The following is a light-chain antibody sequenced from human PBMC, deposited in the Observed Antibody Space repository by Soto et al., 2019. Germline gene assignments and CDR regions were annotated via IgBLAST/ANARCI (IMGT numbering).Light chain of an antibody. CDR2: DAS. J-gene: IGKJ4*01. V-gene: IGKV1-5*01. Sequence: DIQMTQSPSTLSASVGDRVTVTCRATQTISTWLAWYQQKPGKVPKIMIYDASSLQSGVQTRFSGSGSGTEFTLTITTLQPDDFATYYFQQYYDFPLTCGVGNKVEIK. CDR1: QTISTW. CDR3: QQYYDFPLT.